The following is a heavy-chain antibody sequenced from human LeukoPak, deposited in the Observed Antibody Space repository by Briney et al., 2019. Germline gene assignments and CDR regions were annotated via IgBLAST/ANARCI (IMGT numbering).Heavy chain of an antibody. CDR3: AILFSPGNFDY. Sequence: SETLSLTCTVSGGSISSSSYYWGWIRQPPGKGLEWIGSIYYSGSNYYNPSLKRRVTISVNTSKNQFSLKLSSVTAADTAVYYCAILFSPGNFDYWGQGTLVTVSS. CDR1: GGSISSSSYY. CDR2: IYYSGSN. V-gene: IGHV4-39*01. J-gene: IGHJ4*02. D-gene: IGHD3-10*02.